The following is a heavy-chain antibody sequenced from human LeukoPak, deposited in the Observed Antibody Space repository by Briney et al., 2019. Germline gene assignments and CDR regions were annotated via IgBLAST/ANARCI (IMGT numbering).Heavy chain of an antibody. CDR1: GYTFTSYG. D-gene: IGHD6-19*01. CDR3: ARDRELSPVAGIVEFDH. V-gene: IGHV1-18*01. CDR2: ISAYNGNT. Sequence: ASVKVSCKASGYTFTSYGISWVRQAPGQGLEWMGWISAYNGNTNYAQKLQGRVTMTTDTSTSTAYMELRSLRSDDTAVYYCARDRELSPVAGIVEFDHWGQGTLVTVSS. J-gene: IGHJ5*02.